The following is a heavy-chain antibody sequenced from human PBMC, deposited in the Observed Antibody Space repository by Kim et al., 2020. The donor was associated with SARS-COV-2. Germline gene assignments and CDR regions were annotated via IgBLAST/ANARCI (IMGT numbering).Heavy chain of an antibody. CDR2: IKTKTDGGTA. CDR3: TAPPDY. J-gene: IGHJ4*02. CDR1: GFTFTNTW. Sequence: GGSLRLSCAASGFTFTNTWLTWVRQAPGKGLEWVGRIKTKTDGGTADYAAPAKGRFTISSHESNNTLYLQMDSLKTEDTAVYYCTAPPDYWGQGTLVTVSS. V-gene: IGHV3-15*01.